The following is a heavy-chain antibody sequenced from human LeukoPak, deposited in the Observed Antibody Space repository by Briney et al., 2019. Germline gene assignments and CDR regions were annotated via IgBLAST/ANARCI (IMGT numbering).Heavy chain of an antibody. CDR1: GYTFTGYG. V-gene: IGHV1-2*02. Sequence: ASVKVSCKASGYTFTGYGISWVRQAPGQGLEWMGWINPNSGGTNYAQKFQGRVTMTRDTSISTAYMELSRLRSDDTAVYYCARDPGSTGELRNWFDPWGQGTLVTVSS. CDR2: INPNSGGT. J-gene: IGHJ5*02. D-gene: IGHD1-26*01. CDR3: ARDPGSTGELRNWFDP.